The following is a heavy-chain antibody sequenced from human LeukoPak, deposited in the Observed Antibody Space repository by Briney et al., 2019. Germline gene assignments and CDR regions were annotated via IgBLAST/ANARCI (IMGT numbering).Heavy chain of an antibody. V-gene: IGHV4-39*07. J-gene: IGHJ4*02. Sequence: SETLSLTCTVSGGSISSSSYYWGWIRQPPGKGLEWIGIIDYSGSTYYNPSLKSRVTISVDTSTNQFSLKLSSVTAADTAVYYCARRGYRYGYFDYWGQGTLVTVSS. D-gene: IGHD5-18*01. CDR3: ARRGYRYGYFDY. CDR1: GGSISSSSYY. CDR2: IDYSGST.